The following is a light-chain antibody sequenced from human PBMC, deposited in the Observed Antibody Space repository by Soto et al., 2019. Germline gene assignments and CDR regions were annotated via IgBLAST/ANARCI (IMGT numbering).Light chain of an antibody. CDR1: QTISSSY. CDR3: QQCGDSPERT. J-gene: IGKJ1*01. CDR2: GAS. V-gene: IGKV3-20*01. Sequence: EIVLTQSPDTLSLSPGERATLSCRASQTISSSYLAWYQQKPGQAPRLLIHGASSRATGIPDRFSGSGFGTDFALTISRREPEDFAVYYCQQCGDSPERTFGQGTKVEIK.